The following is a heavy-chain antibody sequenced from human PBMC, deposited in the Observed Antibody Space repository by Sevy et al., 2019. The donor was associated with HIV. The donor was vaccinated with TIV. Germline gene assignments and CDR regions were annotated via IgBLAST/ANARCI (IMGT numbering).Heavy chain of an antibody. CDR3: AGENAWGRGYS. D-gene: IGHD1-26*01. J-gene: IGHJ4*02. Sequence: SETLSLTCTVSGGSITSLYWNWIRQPPGKGLEWIAHIYYNGHINYNPSIKSRVTLSVDTSKNQFSLRLSPVTAADTAMYYCAGENAWGRGYSWGQGTLVTVSS. CDR2: IYYNGHI. CDR1: GGSITSLY. V-gene: IGHV4-59*08.